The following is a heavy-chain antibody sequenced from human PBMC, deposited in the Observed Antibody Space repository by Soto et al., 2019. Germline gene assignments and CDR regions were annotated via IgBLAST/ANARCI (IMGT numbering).Heavy chain of an antibody. V-gene: IGHV4-39*01. CDR2: IYYSGST. CDR3: ASPYSSSWTGDY. Sequence: QLQLQESGPGLVKPSETLSLTCTVSGGSISSSSYYWGWIRQPPGKGLEWIGSIYYSGSTYYNPSLKSRVTISVDTSKNQFSLKLSSVTAADTAVYYCASPYSSSWTGDYWGQGTLGTVSS. D-gene: IGHD6-13*01. J-gene: IGHJ4*02. CDR1: GGSISSSSYY.